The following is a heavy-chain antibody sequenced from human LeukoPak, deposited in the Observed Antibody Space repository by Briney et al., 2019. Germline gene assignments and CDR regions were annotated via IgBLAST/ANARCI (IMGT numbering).Heavy chain of an antibody. V-gene: IGHV7-4-1*02. D-gene: IGHD3-9*01. J-gene: IGHJ6*02. CDR1: GYTFTSYA. CDR3: ARDLGTYYDILTGYFPRFDYYGMDV. CDR2: INTNTGNP. Sequence: GASVKVSCKASGYTFTSYATNWVRQAPGQGLEWMGWINTNTGNPTYAQGFTGRFVFSLDTSVSTAYLQISSLKAEDTAVYYCARDLGTYYDILTGYFPRFDYYGMDVWGQGTTVTVSS.